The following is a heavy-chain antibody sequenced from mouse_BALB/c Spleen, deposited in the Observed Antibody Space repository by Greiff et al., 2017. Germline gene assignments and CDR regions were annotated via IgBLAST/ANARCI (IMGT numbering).Heavy chain of an antibody. CDR1: GFSLTGYG. Sequence: VQGVESGPGLVAPSQSLSITCTVSGFSLTGYGVNWVRQPPGKGLEWLGMIWGDGSTDYNSALKSRLSISKDNFKSQVFLKMNSLQTDDTARYYCARGGSSGDYYAMDYWGQGTSVTVSS. J-gene: IGHJ4*01. V-gene: IGHV2-6-7*01. D-gene: IGHD1-1*01. CDR3: ARGGSSGDYYAMDY. CDR2: IWGDGST.